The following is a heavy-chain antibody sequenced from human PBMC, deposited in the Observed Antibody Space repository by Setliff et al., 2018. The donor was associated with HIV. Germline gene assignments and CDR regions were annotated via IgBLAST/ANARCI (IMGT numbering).Heavy chain of an antibody. Sequence: ASVKVSCKPSGGTFSSYAISWVRQAPGQGLEWMGGIIPMFGRVNYAQKLQGRVTITADESTNTAYMELSSLRAEDTAVYYCTTDYDYGDFFGTDYWGQGTLVTVSS. CDR1: GGTFSSYA. V-gene: IGHV1-69*13. CDR3: TTDYDYGDFFGTDY. CDR2: IIPMFGRV. J-gene: IGHJ4*02. D-gene: IGHD4-17*01.